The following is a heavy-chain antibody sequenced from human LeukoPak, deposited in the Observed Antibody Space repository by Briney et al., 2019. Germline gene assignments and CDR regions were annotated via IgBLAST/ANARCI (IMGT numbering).Heavy chain of an antibody. CDR3: ARDQRGYDGFFDP. D-gene: IGHD2-15*01. CDR1: GYSISSGYY. J-gene: IGHJ5*02. V-gene: IGHV4-38-2*02. Sequence: SQTLSLTCTVPGYSISSGYYWGWIRQPPGKGLEWIGSIYHSGSTYYNPSLKSRVTISVDTSKNQFSLKLSSVTAADTAVYYCARDQRGYDGFFDPWGQGTLVTVSS. CDR2: IYHSGST.